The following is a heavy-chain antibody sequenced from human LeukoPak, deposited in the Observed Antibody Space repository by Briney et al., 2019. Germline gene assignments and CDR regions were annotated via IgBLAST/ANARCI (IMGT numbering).Heavy chain of an antibody. CDR2: IYYSGST. CDR1: GGSISSSSYY. CDR3: AKDDAFDI. V-gene: IGHV4-39*07. Sequence: PSETLSLTCTVSGGSISSSSYYWGWIRQPPGKGLEWIGSIYYSGSTYYNPSLKSRVTISVDTSKNQFSLKLSSVTAEDTAVYYCAKDDAFDIWGQGTMVTISS. J-gene: IGHJ3*02.